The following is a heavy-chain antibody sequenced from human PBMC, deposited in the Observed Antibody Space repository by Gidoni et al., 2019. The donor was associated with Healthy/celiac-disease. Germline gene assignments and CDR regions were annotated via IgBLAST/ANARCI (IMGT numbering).Heavy chain of an antibody. V-gene: IGHV3-9*01. CDR1: GFTFDDYA. J-gene: IGHJ4*02. CDR3: AKDPQRFLEWPGGY. D-gene: IGHD3-3*01. Sequence: EVQLVESGGGLVQPGRSRRLSCAASGFTFDDYAMHWVRQAPGKGLEWVSGISWNSGSIGYADSVKGRFTISRDNAKNSLYLQMNSLRAEDTALYYCAKDPQRFLEWPGGYWGQGTLVTVSS. CDR2: ISWNSGSI.